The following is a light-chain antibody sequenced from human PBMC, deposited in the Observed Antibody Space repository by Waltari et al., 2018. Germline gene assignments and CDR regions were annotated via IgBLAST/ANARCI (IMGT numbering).Light chain of an antibody. CDR3: QQSYSSPRT. V-gene: IGKV1-39*01. Sequence: DIQMTPSPSSMSASVGDRVTITCRASQSISSHLSWYQLKPGKAPKLLIYGASSVQSGVPSRFSGSGSGTDFTLTISSLQPEDFATYYCQQSYSSPRTFGQGTRVEIK. CDR2: GAS. J-gene: IGKJ1*01. CDR1: QSISSH.